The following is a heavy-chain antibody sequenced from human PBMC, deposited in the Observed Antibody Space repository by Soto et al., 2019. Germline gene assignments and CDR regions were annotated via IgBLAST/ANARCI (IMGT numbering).Heavy chain of an antibody. CDR3: EKDRLAGNFDY. D-gene: IGHD6-13*01. CDR2: ISNTGGGT. J-gene: IGHJ4*02. V-gene: IGHV3-23*01. Sequence: GGSLRPSCAAPGFTFNNYAMNWVRQAPGMGLEWVATISNTGGGTYYADSVKGRFTISRDNSKNTLYLQMSSLRVEDTAVYYCEKDRLAGNFDYGGQGTQVTVS. CDR1: GFTFNNYA.